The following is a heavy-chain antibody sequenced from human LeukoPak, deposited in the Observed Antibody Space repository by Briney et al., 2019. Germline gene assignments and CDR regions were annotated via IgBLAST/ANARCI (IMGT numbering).Heavy chain of an antibody. CDR2: ISGSGGNT. CDR1: GFIFSSYA. Sequence: PGGSLRLSCAASGFIFSSYAMSWVRPAPGKGLEWVSAISGSGGNTYYAGSVKGRFTISRDNSRNTLYLQMNSLRVEDTAVYYCAKDLGMGGGSCFHHWGQGILVTVSS. CDR3: AKDLGMGGGSCFHH. D-gene: IGHD2-15*01. J-gene: IGHJ5*02. V-gene: IGHV3-23*01.